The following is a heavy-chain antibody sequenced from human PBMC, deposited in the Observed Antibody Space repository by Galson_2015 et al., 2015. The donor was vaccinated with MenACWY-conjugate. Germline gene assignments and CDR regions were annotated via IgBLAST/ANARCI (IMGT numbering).Heavy chain of an antibody. CDR2: IYPRDSET. D-gene: IGHD2-2*01. J-gene: IGHJ5*02. V-gene: IGHV5-51*01. Sequence: QSGAEVKKPGESLKISCKGSGYDFTTYWIVWVPQMPGKGLEWMGIIYPRDSETTYSPTFQGQVTISADKSISAAYLQWSSLKPSDTAIYYCARRRSSTSGGHWFDPWGQGTLVTVSS. CDR1: GYDFTTYW. CDR3: ARRRSSTSGGHWFDP.